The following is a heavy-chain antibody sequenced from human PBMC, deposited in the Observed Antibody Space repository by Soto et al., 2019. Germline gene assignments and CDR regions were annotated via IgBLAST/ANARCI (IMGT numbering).Heavy chain of an antibody. Sequence: QVQLQQWGAGLLKPSETLSLTCAVYGGSFSGYYWSWIRQPPGKGLEWIGEINHSGSTNYNPSLNRRLTISVHTSNYQFSLKLSSVTAADTAVYYCSRRPGNCFDPWGQGTLVTVSS. J-gene: IGHJ5*02. CDR2: INHSGST. CDR3: SRRPGNCFDP. CDR1: GGSFSGYY. V-gene: IGHV4-34*01.